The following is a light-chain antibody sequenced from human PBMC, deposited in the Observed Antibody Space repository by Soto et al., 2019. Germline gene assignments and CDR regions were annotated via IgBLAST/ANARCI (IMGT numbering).Light chain of an antibody. CDR1: QSISSY. J-gene: IGKJ1*01. V-gene: IGKV1-39*01. CDR2: AAS. Sequence: DSPTTQSPSSLSASVGDRVTIHCRASQSISSYLNWYLQKPGKAPKLLIYAASNLRSGVPSRFSGSGSGTDFTLTISSLQPEDFATYFCQQSYSTPPWTFGQGTKLAIK. CDR3: QQSYSTPPWT.